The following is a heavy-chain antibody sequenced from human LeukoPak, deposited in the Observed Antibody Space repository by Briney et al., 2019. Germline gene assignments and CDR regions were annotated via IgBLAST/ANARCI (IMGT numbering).Heavy chain of an antibody. CDR1: GGSISSYY. Sequence: SETLSLTCTVSGGSISSYYWSWIRQPPGKGLEWIGYIYTSGSTNYNPSLKSRVTISVDTSKNQFSLKLSSVTAADTAVYYCARGTSPLYYYMDVWGKGTTVTVSS. CDR3: ARGTSPLYYYMDV. CDR2: IYTSGST. V-gene: IGHV4-4*09. D-gene: IGHD1-14*01. J-gene: IGHJ6*03.